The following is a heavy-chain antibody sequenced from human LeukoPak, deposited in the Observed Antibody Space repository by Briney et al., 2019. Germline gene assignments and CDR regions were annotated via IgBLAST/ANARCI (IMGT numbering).Heavy chain of an antibody. CDR2: INCNGGST. V-gene: IGHV3-20*04. D-gene: IGHD3-22*01. CDR3: ARDLIKAVVITGGAFDI. Sequence: GGSLRLSCAASGFTFDDYGMSWVRQAPGKGLEWVSGINCNGGSTGYADSVKGRFTISRDNAKNSLYLQMNSLRGEDTALYYCARDLIKAVVITGGAFDIWGQGTMVTVSS. CDR1: GFTFDDYG. J-gene: IGHJ3*02.